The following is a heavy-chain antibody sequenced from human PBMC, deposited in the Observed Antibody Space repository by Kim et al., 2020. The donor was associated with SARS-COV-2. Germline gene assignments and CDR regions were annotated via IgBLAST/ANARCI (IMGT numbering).Heavy chain of an antibody. D-gene: IGHD4-4*01. CDR2: IGDSGSAI. V-gene: IGHV3-48*03. Sequence: GGSLRLSCAASGFIFSAYEMNWVRQAPGKGLEWVSYIGDSGSAIYYTDSVKGRFIISRDNAKNSLYLQMNSLRVEDTAVYYCARGLSSTVRSSATNTAPDYWGQGTLVTVSS. J-gene: IGHJ4*02. CDR3: ARGLSSTVRSSATNTAPDY. CDR1: GFIFSAYE.